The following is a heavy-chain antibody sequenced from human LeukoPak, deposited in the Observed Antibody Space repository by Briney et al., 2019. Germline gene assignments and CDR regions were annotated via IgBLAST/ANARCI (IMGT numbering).Heavy chain of an antibody. J-gene: IGHJ4*02. CDR3: AKLHGGKTFDY. CDR2: ISSSSSYI. D-gene: IGHD2-15*01. Sequence: GGSLRLSCAASGFTFSSYSMNWVRQAPGKGLEWVSSISSSSSYIYYADSVKGRSTISRDNAKNSLYLQMNSLRVEDTAVYYCAKLHGGKTFDYWGQGTLVTVSS. CDR1: GFTFSSYS. V-gene: IGHV3-21*04.